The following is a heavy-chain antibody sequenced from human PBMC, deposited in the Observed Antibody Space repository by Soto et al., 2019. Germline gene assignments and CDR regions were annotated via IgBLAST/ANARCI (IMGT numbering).Heavy chain of an antibody. Sequence: SETLSLTCTVSGDSINFYGWTWIRQPPGKGLEWMGYIYYTGSTNYNPSLKSRVSISVDTSKNQFSLKLSSVTAADTAVYYCARDILTGYNWFDPWGQGTLLTVSS. CDR2: IYYTGST. CDR1: GDSINFYG. D-gene: IGHD3-9*01. J-gene: IGHJ5*02. CDR3: ARDILTGYNWFDP. V-gene: IGHV4-59*01.